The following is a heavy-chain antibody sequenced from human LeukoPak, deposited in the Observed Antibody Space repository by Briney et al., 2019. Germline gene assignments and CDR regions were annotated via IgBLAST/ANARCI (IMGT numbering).Heavy chain of an antibody. D-gene: IGHD3-10*01. J-gene: IGHJ4*02. Sequence: PSETLSLTCTVSGGSISSYYWSWIRQPPGKGLEWIGYIYYSGSTNYNPSLKSRVTISVDTSKNQFSLKLSSVTAADTAVYYCARLWFGGSTNFDYWGQGTLVTVSS. V-gene: IGHV4-59*08. CDR2: IYYSGST. CDR1: GGSISSYY. CDR3: ARLWFGGSTNFDY.